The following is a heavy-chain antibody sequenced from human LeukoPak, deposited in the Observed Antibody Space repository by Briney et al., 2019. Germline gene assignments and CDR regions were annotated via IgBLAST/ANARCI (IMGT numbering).Heavy chain of an antibody. D-gene: IGHD2-15*01. V-gene: IGHV4-34*01. J-gene: IGHJ6*03. CDR2: INHSGST. CDR3: ARDRCSGGRCYSLSVGYMDV. Sequence: SETLSLTCAVYGGSFSGYYWSWIRQPPGKGLEWIGEINHSGSTNYNPSLKSQVTISVDTSKNQFSLKLSSVTAADTAVYYCARDRCSGGRCYSLSVGYMDVWGKGTTVTVSS. CDR1: GGSFSGYY.